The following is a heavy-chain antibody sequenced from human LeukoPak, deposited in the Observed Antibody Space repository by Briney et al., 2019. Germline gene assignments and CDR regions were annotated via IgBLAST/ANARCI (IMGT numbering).Heavy chain of an antibody. V-gene: IGHV3-30*02. CDR3: AKDLAGGRLGPYYFDY. CDR2: IRYDGSNK. CDR1: GFTFSSYG. J-gene: IGHJ4*02. D-gene: IGHD6-19*01. Sequence: GGSLRLSCAASGFTFSSYGMHWVRQAPGKGLEWVAFIRYDGSNKYYADSVKGRFTISRDNSKNTLYLQMNSLRAEDTAVYYCAKDLAGGRLGPYYFDYWGQGTLVTVSS.